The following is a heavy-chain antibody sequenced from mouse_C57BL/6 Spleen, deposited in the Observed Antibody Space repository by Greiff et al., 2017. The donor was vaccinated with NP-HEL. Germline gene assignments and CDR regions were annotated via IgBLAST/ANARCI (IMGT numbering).Heavy chain of an antibody. D-gene: IGHD2-4*01. CDR1: GYSFTDYN. V-gene: IGHV1-39*01. CDR2: INPNYGTT. J-gene: IGHJ2*01. CDR3: AIYYDYDRGFDY. Sequence: VHVKQSGPELVKPGASVKISCKASGYSFTDYNMNWVKQSNGKSLEWIGVINPNYGTTSYNQKFKGKATLTVDQSSSTAYMQLNSLTSEDSAVYYCAIYYDYDRGFDYWGQGTTLTVSS.